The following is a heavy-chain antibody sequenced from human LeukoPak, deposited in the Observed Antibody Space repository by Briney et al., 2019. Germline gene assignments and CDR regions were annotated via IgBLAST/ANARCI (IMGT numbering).Heavy chain of an antibody. J-gene: IGHJ4*02. D-gene: IGHD2-15*01. CDR1: GYTLTELS. CDR3: ATAGYCSGGSCSYYFDY. Sequence: GASVKVSCKVSGYTLTELSMHWVRQAPGKGLEWMGGFYPEDGETIYAQKFQGRVTMTEDTSTDTAYMELSSLRSEDTAVYYCATAGYCSGGSCSYYFDYWGQGTLVTVSS. V-gene: IGHV1-24*01. CDR2: FYPEDGET.